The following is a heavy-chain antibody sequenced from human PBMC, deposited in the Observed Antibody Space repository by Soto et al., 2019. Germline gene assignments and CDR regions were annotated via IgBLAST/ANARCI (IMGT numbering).Heavy chain of an antibody. CDR3: AKAMATLSDFDS. Sequence: EVQLLESGGGLVQPGGSLRLSCAASGFTFGNYAVGWVRQAPGKGLDCVSVISGSGTTTYYADSVKGRFTISRANSENTLYLQMNSLSAEDTAVYYCAKAMATLSDFDSWGQGSLVTVSS. CDR1: GFTFGNYA. D-gene: IGHD5-12*01. V-gene: IGHV3-23*01. CDR2: ISGSGTTT. J-gene: IGHJ4*02.